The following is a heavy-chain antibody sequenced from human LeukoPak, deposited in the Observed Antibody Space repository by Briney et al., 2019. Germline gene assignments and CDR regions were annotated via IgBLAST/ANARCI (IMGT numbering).Heavy chain of an antibody. Sequence: PGGSLRLSCAASGFTFSSYWMSWVRQAPGKGLEWAANIKQDGSEKYYVDSVKGRFTISRDNAKNSLYLQMNSLRAEDTAVYYCARVAMVRGAAIDYWGQGTLVTVSS. V-gene: IGHV3-7*01. CDR3: ARVAMVRGAAIDY. J-gene: IGHJ4*02. D-gene: IGHD3-10*01. CDR2: IKQDGSEK. CDR1: GFTFSSYW.